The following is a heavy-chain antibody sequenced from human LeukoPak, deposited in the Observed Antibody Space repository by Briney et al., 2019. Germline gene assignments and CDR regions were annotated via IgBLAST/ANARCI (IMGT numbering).Heavy chain of an antibody. J-gene: IGHJ6*03. V-gene: IGHV4-59*01. Sequence: SETLSLTCTVSGGSISRYYGSWVRQPPGKGRGWVGSIYYSGSTNYNPSLKSRVTISVDTSKNQFSLKLSSVTAADTAVYYCARSPLLPCTSCYRDYYYYYMDVWGKGTTVTVSS. D-gene: IGHD2-2*01. CDR3: ARSPLLPCTSCYRDYYYYYMDV. CDR1: GGSISRYY. CDR2: IYYSGST.